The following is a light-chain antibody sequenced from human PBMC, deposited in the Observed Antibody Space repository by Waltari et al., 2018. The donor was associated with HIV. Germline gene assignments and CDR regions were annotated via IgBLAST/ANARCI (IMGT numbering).Light chain of an antibody. Sequence: DIVMTQSQNSLAVSLGERATINCRSSRTILYSSDNRDCLAWYQQKPGQSPKVLSYWASTRASGVPDRFSGSGSGTNFSLTISTVQTDDVALYYCQQYYSLGPTFGGGTKVEIK. V-gene: IGKV4-1*01. CDR3: QQYYSLGPT. J-gene: IGKJ4*01. CDR1: RTILYSSDNRDC. CDR2: WAS.